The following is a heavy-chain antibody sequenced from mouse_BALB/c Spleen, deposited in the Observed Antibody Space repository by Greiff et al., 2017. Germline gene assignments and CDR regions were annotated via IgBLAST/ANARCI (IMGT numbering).Heavy chain of an antibody. V-gene: IGHV1-5*01. CDR2: IYPGNSDT. D-gene: IGHD2-1*01. J-gene: IGHJ4*01. CDR1: GYTFTSYW. CDR3: TREDGNSSYAMDY. Sequence: EVQLQQSGTVLARPGASVKMSCKASGYTFTSYWVHWVKQRPGQGLAWIGAIYPGNSDTSYNQKFKGKAKLTAVTSTSTAYMELSSLTHEDSAVYYCTREDGNSSYAMDYWGQGTSVTVSS.